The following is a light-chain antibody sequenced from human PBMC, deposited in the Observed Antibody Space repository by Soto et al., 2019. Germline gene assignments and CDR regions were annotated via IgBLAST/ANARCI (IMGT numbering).Light chain of an antibody. CDR2: AAS. J-gene: IGKJ3*01. CDR3: QQSYSTPFT. V-gene: IGKV1-39*01. CDR1: QDISNY. Sequence: DIQMTQSPSSLSASVGDRVTITCRASQDISNYLNWYQHKPGKAPKLLIYAASNLQSGVPSGFSGSGSGTDFILTISSLQPEDFATYYCQQSYSTPFTFGPGTKVDIK.